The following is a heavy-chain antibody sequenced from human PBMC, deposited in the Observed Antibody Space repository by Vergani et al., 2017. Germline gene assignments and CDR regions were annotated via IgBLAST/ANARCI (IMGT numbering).Heavy chain of an antibody. CDR1: GFTFSSYA. J-gene: IGHJ6*02. CDR3: ARFIVVVPGSIRYGMDV. D-gene: IGHD2-2*02. V-gene: IGHV3-21*01. CDR2: ISSSSSYI. Sequence: EVQLLESGGGLVQPGGSLRLSCAASGFTFSSYAMSWVRQAPGKGLEWVSSISSSSSYIYYADSVKGRFTISRDNAKNSLYLQMNSLRAEDTAVYYCARFIVVVPGSIRYGMDVWGQGTTITVSS.